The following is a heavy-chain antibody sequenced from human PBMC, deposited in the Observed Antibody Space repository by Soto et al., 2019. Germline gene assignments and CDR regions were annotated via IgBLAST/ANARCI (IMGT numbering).Heavy chain of an antibody. Sequence: GEALNISCDYSGYRFNSYWIPWVRQMPGKGQEWMGIVYVDDSDTKYSQSFEGQVTISVDKSLKGAYLQWTSLWDSDTAMYYCARVRILSGLFRYFDYWGQGTQVTVSS. V-gene: IGHV5-51*01. CDR3: ARVRILSGLFRYFDY. D-gene: IGHD3-10*01. J-gene: IGHJ4*02. CDR2: VYVDDSDT. CDR1: GYRFNSYW.